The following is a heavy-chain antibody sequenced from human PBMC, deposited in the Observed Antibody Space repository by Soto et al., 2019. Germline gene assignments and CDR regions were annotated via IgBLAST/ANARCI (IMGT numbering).Heavy chain of an antibody. CDR1: GFTFSSYE. CDR2: ISGSSTDV. D-gene: IGHD5-18*01. Sequence: PGGSLRLSCGASGFTFSSYEMSWVRQAPGKGLEWVSSISGSSTDVYYADSVKGRFTISRDNAKNSLYLQMNGLRAEDTAVYYCARGYYSYDGYWYFDLWGRGTLVTVSS. V-gene: IGHV3-21*01. J-gene: IGHJ2*01. CDR3: ARGYYSYDGYWYFDL.